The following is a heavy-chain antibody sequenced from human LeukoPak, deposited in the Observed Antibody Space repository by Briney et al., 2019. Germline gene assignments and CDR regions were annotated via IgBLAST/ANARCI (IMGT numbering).Heavy chain of an antibody. D-gene: IGHD2-2*01. Sequence: GGSLRLSCAASGFAFSSYAMSWVRQAPGKGLEWVSAITSAGNTYYADSVKGRFTISRDSSKNTLYLQMNSLRSEDTAVYYCAKGGGPYHLPTDYWGQGTLVTVSS. J-gene: IGHJ4*02. CDR2: ITSAGNT. CDR1: GFAFSSYA. CDR3: AKGGGPYHLPTDY. V-gene: IGHV3-23*01.